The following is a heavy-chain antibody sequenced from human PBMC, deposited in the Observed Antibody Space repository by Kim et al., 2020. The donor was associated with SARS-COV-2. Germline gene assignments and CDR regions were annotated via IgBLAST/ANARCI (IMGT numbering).Heavy chain of an antibody. V-gene: IGHV4-31*03. CDR3: ARGTRIAAAGALR. J-gene: IGHJ4*02. Sequence: SETLSLTCTVSGGSISSGGYYWSWIRQHPGKGLEWIGYIYYSGSTYYNPSLKSRVTISVDTSKNQFSLKLSSVTAADTAVYYCARGTRIAAAGALRWGQGTLVTVSS. D-gene: IGHD6-13*01. CDR1: GGSISSGGYY. CDR2: IYYSGST.